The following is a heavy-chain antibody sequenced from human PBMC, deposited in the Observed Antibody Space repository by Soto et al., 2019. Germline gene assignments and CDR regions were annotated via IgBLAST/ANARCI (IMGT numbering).Heavy chain of an antibody. CDR1: GGTFSSYT. D-gene: IGHD3-9*01. CDR2: IIPILGIA. J-gene: IGHJ3*02. V-gene: IGHV1-69*04. CDR3: ARDTGYFDWPDAFDI. Sequence: GASVKVSCKASGGTFSSYTISWVRQAPGQGLEWMGRIIPILGIANYAQKFQGRVTITADKSTSTAYMELSSLRSADTAVYYCARDTGYFDWPDAFDIWGQGTMVTVS.